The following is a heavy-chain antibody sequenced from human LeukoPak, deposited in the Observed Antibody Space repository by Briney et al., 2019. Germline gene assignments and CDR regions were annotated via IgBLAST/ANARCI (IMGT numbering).Heavy chain of an antibody. Sequence: PGGSLRLSCAASGFTFSSYWMHWVRHAPGKGLVWVSRINSDGSSTSYADSVKGRFTISRDNAKNTLYLQMNSLRAEDTAVYYCARVYDFWSGYTLDPWGQGTLVTVSS. V-gene: IGHV3-74*01. J-gene: IGHJ5*02. CDR3: ARVYDFWSGYTLDP. CDR2: INSDGSST. D-gene: IGHD3-3*01. CDR1: GFTFSSYW.